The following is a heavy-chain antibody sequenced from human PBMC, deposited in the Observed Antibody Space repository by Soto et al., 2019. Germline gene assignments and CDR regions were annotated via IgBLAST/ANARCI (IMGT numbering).Heavy chain of an antibody. D-gene: IGHD3-16*01. CDR3: ASRFGRNFDH. J-gene: IGHJ4*02. Sequence: QVQLQESGPELVKPSETLSLTCTVSGGSISSYYWSWIRQPPGKGLEWIGYIYYSGSTNYNPSLKSRVTISVDTSKNQFSLMLSSVTDADTAVYYCASRFGRNFDHWGQGTLVTVSS. V-gene: IGHV4-59*08. CDR1: GGSISSYY. CDR2: IYYSGST.